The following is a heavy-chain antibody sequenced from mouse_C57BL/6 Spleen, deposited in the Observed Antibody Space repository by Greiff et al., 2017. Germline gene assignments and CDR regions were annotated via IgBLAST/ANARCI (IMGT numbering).Heavy chain of an antibody. CDR2: IDPSDSYT. CDR1: GYTFTSYW. V-gene: IGHV1-59*01. Sequence: VQLQQPGAELVRPGTSVKLSCKASGYTFTSYWMHWVKQRPGQGLEWIGVIDPSDSYTNYNQKFKGKATLTVDTSSSTAYMQLSSLTSEDSAVYYCARSTMPNWYFDVWGTGTTVTVSS. J-gene: IGHJ1*03. D-gene: IGHD2-1*01. CDR3: ARSTMPNWYFDV.